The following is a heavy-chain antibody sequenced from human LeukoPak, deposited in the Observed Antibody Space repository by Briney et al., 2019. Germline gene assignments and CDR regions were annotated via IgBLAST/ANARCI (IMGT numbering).Heavy chain of an antibody. J-gene: IGHJ4*02. CDR3: AGAASGSYYVY. V-gene: IGHV3-74*01. D-gene: IGHD1-26*01. Sequence: GGSLRLSCAASGFTFSSYWMHWVRQAPGKGLVWVSRINSDGSSTSYADSVKGRFTISRDNAKNTLYLQMNSLRAEDTAVYYCAGAASGSYYVYWGQGTLVTVSS. CDR2: INSDGSST. CDR1: GFTFSSYW.